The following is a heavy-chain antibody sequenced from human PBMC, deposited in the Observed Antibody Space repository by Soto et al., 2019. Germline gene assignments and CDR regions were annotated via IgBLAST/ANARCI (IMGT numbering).Heavy chain of an antibody. CDR3: AKVLYGVVTYFDS. J-gene: IGHJ4*02. D-gene: IGHD3-3*01. Sequence: EVQLLESGGGLVQPGGSLRLSCASSGFTFSSYDMTWVRRPPGKGLEWVSAISGSGAATYYADSVQGRFTISRDNSNNTLYLQMNSLRAEDTAVYSCAKVLYGVVTYFDSWGQGTLVTVSS. CDR1: GFTFSSYD. CDR2: ISGSGAAT. V-gene: IGHV3-23*01.